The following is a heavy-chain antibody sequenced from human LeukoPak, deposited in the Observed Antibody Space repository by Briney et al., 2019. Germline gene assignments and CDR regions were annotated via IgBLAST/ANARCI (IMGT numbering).Heavy chain of an antibody. V-gene: IGHV3-30*04. CDR3: ARDRETAADYYFDY. Sequence: GGSLRLSCAASGFTFVKHALHWVRQSPGKGLEWVAFISYDGNDKQYAESVKGRVTISRDNSKNTVSLQMDTLGPEDTAVYYCARDRETAADYYFDYWGQGTLVTVSS. D-gene: IGHD6-13*01. CDR1: GFTFVKHA. CDR2: ISYDGNDK. J-gene: IGHJ4*02.